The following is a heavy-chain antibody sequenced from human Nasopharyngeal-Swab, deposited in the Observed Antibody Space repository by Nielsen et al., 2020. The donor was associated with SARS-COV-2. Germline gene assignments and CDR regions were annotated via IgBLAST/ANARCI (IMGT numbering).Heavy chain of an antibody. D-gene: IGHD4-11*01. J-gene: IGHJ6*02. CDR1: GYTFTSYY. CDR2: INPSGGST. V-gene: IGHV1-46*01. CDR3: ARDPGMGTVTTTPAYYYGMDV. Sequence: ASVKVSCKASGYTFTSYYLHWVRQAPGQGLEWMGIINPSGGSTSYAQKFQGRVTMTRDTSTSTVYLDLSSLRSEDTAVYYCARDPGMGTVTTTPAYYYGMDVWGQGTTVTVSS.